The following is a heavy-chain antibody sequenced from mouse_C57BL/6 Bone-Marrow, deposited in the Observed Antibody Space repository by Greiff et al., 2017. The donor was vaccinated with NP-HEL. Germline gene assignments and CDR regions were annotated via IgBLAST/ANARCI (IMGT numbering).Heavy chain of an antibody. Sequence: VQLKESGAELASPGASVTLSCKASGYTFTDHIMNWVKKRPGQGLEWIGRIYPVSGETNYNQKFMGKATFSVDRSSSTVYMVLNSLTSEDPAVYYCGREGYYYGTQEAWFAYWGQGTLVTVSA. CDR2: IYPVSGET. V-gene: IGHV1-11*01. J-gene: IGHJ3*01. CDR1: GYTFTDHI. CDR3: GREGYYYGTQEAWFAY. D-gene: IGHD1-1*01.